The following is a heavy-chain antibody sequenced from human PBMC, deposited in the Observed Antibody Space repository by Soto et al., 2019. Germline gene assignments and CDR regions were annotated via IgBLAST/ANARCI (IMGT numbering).Heavy chain of an antibody. V-gene: IGHV5-51*01. CDR1: GYSFTSYW. J-gene: IGHJ6*02. D-gene: IGHD6-13*01. CDR3: ASRGINDIAAAGTPDYYYYGMDV. CDR2: IYPGDSDT. Sequence: PGESLKISCKGSGYSFTSYWIGWVRQMPGKGLEWMGIIYPGDSDTRYSPSFQGQVTISADKSISTAYLQWSSLKASDTAMYYCASRGINDIAAAGTPDYYYYGMDVWGQGTTVTVSS.